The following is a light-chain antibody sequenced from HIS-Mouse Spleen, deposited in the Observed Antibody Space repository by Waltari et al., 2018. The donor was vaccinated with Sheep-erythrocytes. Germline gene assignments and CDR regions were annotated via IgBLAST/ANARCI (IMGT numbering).Light chain of an antibody. CDR3: SSYTSSSTQV. V-gene: IGLV2-14*01. Sequence: QSALTQPASVSGSPGQSITIPCPGPSRAVGGDNYVPWYQQHPGKAPKLMIYEVSNRPSGVSNRFSGSKSGNTASLTISGLQAEDEADYYCSSYTSSSTQVFGGGTKLTVL. CDR2: EVS. J-gene: IGLJ2*01. CDR1: SRAVGGDNY.